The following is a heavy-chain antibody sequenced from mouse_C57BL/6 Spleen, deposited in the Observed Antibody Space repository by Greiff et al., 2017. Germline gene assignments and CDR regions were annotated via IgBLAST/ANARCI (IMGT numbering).Heavy chain of an antibody. D-gene: IGHD4-1*01. J-gene: IGHJ2*01. CDR3: ARDWDRNDFDY. V-gene: IGHV1-76*01. CDR2: IYPGSGNT. Sequence: QVQLQQSGAELVRPGASVKLSCKASGYTFTDYYINWVKQRPGQGLEWIARIYPGSGNTYYNEKFKGKATLTAEKSSSTAYMQLSSLTSEDSAVYFCARDWDRNDFDYWGQGTTLTVSS. CDR1: GYTFTDYY.